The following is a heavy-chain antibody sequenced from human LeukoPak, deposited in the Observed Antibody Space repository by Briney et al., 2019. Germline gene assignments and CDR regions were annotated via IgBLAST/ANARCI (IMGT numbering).Heavy chain of an antibody. CDR2: INGDESST. D-gene: IGHD1/OR15-1a*01. CDR3: ARDRAESNWTNHTLFDS. Sequence: GRSLRLSCEASGFTFRDHWMHWVRQVPGKGLVWVSRINGDESSTAYADSVKGRFTISRDNARNTLYLQMNSLRVEDTAIYYCARDRAESNWTNHTLFDSWGQGTPVTVSS. V-gene: IGHV3-74*01. J-gene: IGHJ4*02. CDR1: GFTFRDHW.